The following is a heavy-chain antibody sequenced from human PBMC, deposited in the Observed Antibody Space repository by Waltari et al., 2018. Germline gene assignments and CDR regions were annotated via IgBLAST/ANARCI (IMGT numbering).Heavy chain of an antibody. J-gene: IGHJ4*02. CDR2: IYSGGTT. D-gene: IGHD6-19*01. Sequence: EVQLVESGGGLVQPGGSLSLSCAASGFTVSSNYMNWVRQAPGKGLEWVSVIYSGGTTYYADSVKGRFTISRDNSKNTLYLQMNSLRAEDTAVYYCAREGYSSGFDFWGQGTLVTVSS. CDR3: AREGYSSGFDF. V-gene: IGHV3-66*02. CDR1: GFTVSSNY.